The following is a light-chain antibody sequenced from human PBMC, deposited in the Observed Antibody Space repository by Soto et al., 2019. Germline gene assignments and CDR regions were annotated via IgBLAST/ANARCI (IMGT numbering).Light chain of an antibody. V-gene: IGKV3-15*01. CDR3: QQYNNWTPIT. Sequence: EIVMTQSPGTLSVSPGERSTLSCRASQSVSGNLAWYQQKPGQAPRLLIYGASTRATGIPARFSGSGSGTEFTLTISSLQSEDFAVYYCQQYNNWTPITFGQGTRLEIK. CDR1: QSVSGN. J-gene: IGKJ5*01. CDR2: GAS.